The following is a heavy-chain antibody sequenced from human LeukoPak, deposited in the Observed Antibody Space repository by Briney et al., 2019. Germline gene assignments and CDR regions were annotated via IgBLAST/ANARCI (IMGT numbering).Heavy chain of an antibody. V-gene: IGHV1-46*01. CDR1: GYTFTDYY. Sequence: ASVKVSCKATGYTFTDYYMHWVRQAPRQGLEWMGIINPSGGSTSYAQKFQVRVTMTRDTSTSTVYMELSSLRSEDTAVYYCARESTGDSYPLSFDYWGQGTLVTVSS. CDR3: ARESTGDSYPLSFDY. J-gene: IGHJ4*02. CDR2: INPSGGST. D-gene: IGHD7-27*01.